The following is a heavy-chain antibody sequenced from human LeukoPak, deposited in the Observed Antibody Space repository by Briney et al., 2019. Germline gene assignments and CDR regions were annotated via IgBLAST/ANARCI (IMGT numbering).Heavy chain of an antibody. D-gene: IGHD3-22*01. CDR3: ARGRAPSRWLFILNAFDI. CDR1: GYSISSGYY. Sequence: SETLSLTCTVSGYSISSGYYWGWIRQPPGKGLEWIGSIYYSGSTYFNPSLNGRVTISIDTSKTQFSLNLRSVTAADTAVYYCARGRAPSRWLFILNAFDIWGQGTMVTVSS. J-gene: IGHJ3*02. CDR2: IYYSGST. V-gene: IGHV4-38-2*02.